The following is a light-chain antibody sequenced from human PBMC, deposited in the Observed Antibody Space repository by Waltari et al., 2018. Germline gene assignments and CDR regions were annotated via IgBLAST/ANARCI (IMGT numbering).Light chain of an antibody. CDR1: QGIGNN. V-gene: IGKV1-17*01. CDR2: RAS. CDR3: QQRYSYPYS. Sequence: DIQMTQSPSSLSASVGDTVTITCQASQGIGNNLNWYQQKPGKAPKLLIYRASSLQSGIPSRFSCSGSGTHFALTISSLQPEDFATYYCQQRYSYPYSFGQGTKVEIK. J-gene: IGKJ2*03.